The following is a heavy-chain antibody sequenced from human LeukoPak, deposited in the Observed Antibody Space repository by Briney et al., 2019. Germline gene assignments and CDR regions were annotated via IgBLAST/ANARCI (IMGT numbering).Heavy chain of an antibody. J-gene: IGHJ4*02. V-gene: IGHV1-18*01. D-gene: IGHD3-10*01. CDR1: GYTFGTYG. CDR3: ARGAWGQVTFTY. CDR2: ISADTHNT. Sequence: GASVKVSCKASGYTFGTYGITWVRQAPGQGLEWMGWISADTHNTIYAQNLQARVTMTTVTSTTTAYMELRSLTSDDTAVYYCARGAWGQVTFTYWGQGTLVTVSS.